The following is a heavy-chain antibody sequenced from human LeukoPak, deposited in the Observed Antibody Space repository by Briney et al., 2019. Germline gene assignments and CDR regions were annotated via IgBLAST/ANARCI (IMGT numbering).Heavy chain of an antibody. CDR2: ISYDGSNK. Sequence: GRSLRLSCAPSGFTFSSYAMHWVRQAPGKGLEWVAVISYDGSNKYYADSVKGRFTISRDNSKNTLYLQMNSLRAEDTAVYYCARGLWYYGSGSSYYFDYWGQGTLVTVSS. CDR3: ARGLWYYGSGSSYYFDY. V-gene: IGHV3-30-3*01. J-gene: IGHJ4*02. D-gene: IGHD3-10*01. CDR1: GFTFSSYA.